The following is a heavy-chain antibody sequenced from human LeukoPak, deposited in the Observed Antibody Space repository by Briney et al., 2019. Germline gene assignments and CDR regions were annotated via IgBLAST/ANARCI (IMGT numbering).Heavy chain of an antibody. CDR1: GFTFSSYS. CDR3: ARGGLGVYSYGPRDYFDY. V-gene: IGHV3-48*04. Sequence: GGSLRLSCAASGFTFSSYSMNWVRQAPGKGLEWVSYISSSSSTIYYADSVKGRFTISRDNAKNSLYLQMNSLRAEDTAVYYCARGGLGVYSYGPRDYFDYWGQGTLVTVSS. D-gene: IGHD5-18*01. CDR2: ISSSSSTI. J-gene: IGHJ4*02.